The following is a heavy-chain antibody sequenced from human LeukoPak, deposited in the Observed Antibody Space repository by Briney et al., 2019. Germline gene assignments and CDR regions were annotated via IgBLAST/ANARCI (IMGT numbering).Heavy chain of an antibody. D-gene: IGHD3-10*01. CDR2: ISYDGSNK. J-gene: IGHJ3*02. V-gene: IGHV3-30-3*01. CDR1: GFTFSSYA. CDR3: ASPGWIPYYYGSGRTFDI. Sequence: GGSLRLSCAASGFTFSSYAMHWVRQAPGKGLEWVAVISYDGSNKYYADSVKGRFTISRDNSKNTLYLQMNSLRAEDTAVYYCASPGWIPYYYGSGRTFDIWGQGTIVTVSS.